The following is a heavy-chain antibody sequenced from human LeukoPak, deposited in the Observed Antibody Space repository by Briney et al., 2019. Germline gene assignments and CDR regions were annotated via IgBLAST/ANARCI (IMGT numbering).Heavy chain of an antibody. V-gene: IGHV1-24*01. CDR2: FDPEDGDT. Sequence: ASVKVSCTVSGYTFTAVSMHWVRQATGQGLEWMGGFDPEDGDTIYAQKFQVRVTMTEDTSTDTAVLELSSLRSEDTAVYYCAAFGVVIFSADLDYWGQGTLVTVSS. CDR1: GYTFTAVS. CDR3: AAFGVVIFSADLDY. D-gene: IGHD3-3*01. J-gene: IGHJ4*02.